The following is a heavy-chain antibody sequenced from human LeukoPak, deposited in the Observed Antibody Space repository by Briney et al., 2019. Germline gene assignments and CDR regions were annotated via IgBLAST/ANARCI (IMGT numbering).Heavy chain of an antibody. J-gene: IGHJ4*02. CDR1: GGSFSGYY. V-gene: IGHV4-34*01. CDR3: ERLGVVGATIRDY. Sequence: SETLSLTCAVYGGSFSGYYWSWIRQPPGKGLEWIGEINHSGSTNYNPSLKSRVTISVDTSKNQFSLKLSSLTAADTAVYYCERLGVVGATIRDYWGQGTLVTVSS. D-gene: IGHD1-26*01. CDR2: INHSGST.